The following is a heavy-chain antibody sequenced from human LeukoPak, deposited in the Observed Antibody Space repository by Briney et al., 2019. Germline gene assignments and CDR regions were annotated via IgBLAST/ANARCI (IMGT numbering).Heavy chain of an antibody. CDR3: ARGGIITSYAFEI. Sequence: LTGGSLRLSCAASGFTFSSYWMSWVCQAPGKGLEWVANIKQDGSEKYYVDSVKGRFTISRDNAKNSLYLQMNSLRAEDTAVYYCARGGIITSYAFEIWGQGAMVTVSS. CDR1: GFTFSSYW. D-gene: IGHD6-6*01. J-gene: IGHJ3*02. V-gene: IGHV3-7*04. CDR2: IKQDGSEK.